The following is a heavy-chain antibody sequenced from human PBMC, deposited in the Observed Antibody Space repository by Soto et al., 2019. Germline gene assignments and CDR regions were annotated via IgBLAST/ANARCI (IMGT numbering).Heavy chain of an antibody. CDR3: ARHPSDFWFDP. Sequence: SETLSLTCTVSGGSISTGSYYWGWIRQPPGKGLEWIGSIYYSGSTYYNPSLKSRVTVSVDTSKNQFSLKLSSVTAADTAVYYCARHPSDFWFDPWGQGTLVTVSS. CDR2: IYYSGST. J-gene: IGHJ5*02. CDR1: GGSISTGSYY. V-gene: IGHV4-39*01. D-gene: IGHD2-21*02.